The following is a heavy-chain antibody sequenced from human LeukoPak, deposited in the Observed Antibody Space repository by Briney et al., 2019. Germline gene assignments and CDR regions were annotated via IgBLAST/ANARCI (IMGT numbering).Heavy chain of an antibody. CDR3: ARRAQYYYDSSGYSKMIFDY. CDR2: IYYSGST. Sequence: PSETLSLTCTVSGGSISSYYWSWIRQPPGKGLEWIGYIYYSGSTNYNPSLKSRVTISVDTSKNQFSLNLSSVTAADTAVYYCARRAQYYYDSSGYSKMIFDYWGQGTLVTVSS. CDR1: GGSISSYY. D-gene: IGHD3-22*01. V-gene: IGHV4-59*12. J-gene: IGHJ4*02.